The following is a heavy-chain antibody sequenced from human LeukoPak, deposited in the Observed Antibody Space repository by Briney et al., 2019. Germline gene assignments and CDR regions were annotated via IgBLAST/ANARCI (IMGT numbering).Heavy chain of an antibody. CDR1: GGSISSNSYY. J-gene: IGHJ6*03. CDR2: IYYSGST. D-gene: IGHD4-11*01. Sequence: SETLSLTCAVSGGSISSNSYYWGWIRQPPGKGLEWIGSIYYSGSTYYNPSLKSRVTISVDTSKNQFSLKLSSVTAADTAVYYCARGYDYSNTYYKWYYYYYMDVWGKGTTVTVSS. V-gene: IGHV4-39*01. CDR3: ARGYDYSNTYYKWYYYYYMDV.